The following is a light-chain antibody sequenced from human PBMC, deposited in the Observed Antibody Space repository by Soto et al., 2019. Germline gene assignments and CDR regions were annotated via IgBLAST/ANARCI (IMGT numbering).Light chain of an antibody. CDR1: QSVSSNF. Sequence: EIVLTQSPGTRSLSPGERATLSCRASQSVSSNFLAWYQQKPGRAPRLLIYGASSRATGIPDRFSGSGYGTDFTLTISRMAPYDFAVYYCQQYDRSPWSFGQGTKVEIK. V-gene: IGKV3-20*01. CDR3: QQYDRSPWS. CDR2: GAS. J-gene: IGKJ1*01.